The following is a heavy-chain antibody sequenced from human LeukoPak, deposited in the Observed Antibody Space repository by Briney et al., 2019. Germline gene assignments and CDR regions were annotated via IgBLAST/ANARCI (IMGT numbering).Heavy chain of an antibody. V-gene: IGHV3-7*01. J-gene: IGHJ4*02. CDR3: ARSGLTYDSSGLYVY. D-gene: IGHD3-22*01. CDR2: IRQDGSEK. Sequence: GGSLRLSCAASGFTFSSYWMSWVRQAPGKGLEWVAKIRQDGSEKYYVDSVKGRFTISRDNAKNSLYLQMNSLRAEDTAVYYCARSGLTYDSSGLYVYWGQGTLVTVSS. CDR1: GFTFSSYW.